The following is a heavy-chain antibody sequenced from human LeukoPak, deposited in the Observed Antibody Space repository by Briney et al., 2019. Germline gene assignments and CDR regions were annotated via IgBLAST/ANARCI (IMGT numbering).Heavy chain of an antibody. CDR1: GFTFSSYA. V-gene: IGHV3-23*01. Sequence: GGSLRLSCAASGFTFSSYAMSWVRQAQGKGLEWVSAISGSGGSTYYADCVKGRFTISRDNSKNTLYLQMNSLRAEDTAVYYCAKLYGGNYFDYWGQGTLVTVSS. D-gene: IGHD4-23*01. CDR3: AKLYGGNYFDY. J-gene: IGHJ4*02. CDR2: ISGSGGST.